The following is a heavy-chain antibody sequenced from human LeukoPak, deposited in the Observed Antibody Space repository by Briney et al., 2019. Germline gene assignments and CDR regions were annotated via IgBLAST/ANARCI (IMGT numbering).Heavy chain of an antibody. CDR3: ARDRGIAVRIVFDI. J-gene: IGHJ3*02. CDR2: IIPIFGTA. V-gene: IGHV1-69*05. CDR1: GGTFSSYA. Sequence: GASVKVSCKASGGTFSSYAISWVRQAPGQGLEWMGRIIPIFGTANYAQKFQGRVTITTDESTSTAYMELSSLRSEDTAVYYCARDRGIAVRIVFDIWGQGTMVTVSS. D-gene: IGHD6-19*01.